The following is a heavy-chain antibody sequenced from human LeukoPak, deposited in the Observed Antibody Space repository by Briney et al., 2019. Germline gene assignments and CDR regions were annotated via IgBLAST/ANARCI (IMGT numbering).Heavy chain of an antibody. CDR1: GFTFSSYG. Sequence: PGGSLRLSCAASGFTFSSYGMHWVRQAPGKGLEWVAVISYDGSNKYYADSVKGRFTISRDNSKNTLYLQMNSLRAEDTAVHYCAKERRHGMYYYDSSGYSDAFDIWGQGTMVTVSS. J-gene: IGHJ3*02. V-gene: IGHV3-30*18. D-gene: IGHD3-22*01. CDR3: AKERRHGMYYYDSSGYSDAFDI. CDR2: ISYDGSNK.